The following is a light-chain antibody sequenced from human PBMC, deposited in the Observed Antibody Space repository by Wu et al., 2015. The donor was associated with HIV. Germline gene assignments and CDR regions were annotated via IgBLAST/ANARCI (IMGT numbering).Light chain of an antibody. CDR3: QQRSNWPPGLT. CDR1: QSVSGY. J-gene: IGKJ4*01. V-gene: IGKV3-11*01. CDR2: DGS. Sequence: EIVLTQSPATMSLSPGERATLSCRASQSVSGYLSWYQQRAGQAPRLLIYDGSNRPTGVPARFSGSESATDFTLTISSLEPEDSAVYYCQQRSNWPPGLTFGGGTKLEIK.